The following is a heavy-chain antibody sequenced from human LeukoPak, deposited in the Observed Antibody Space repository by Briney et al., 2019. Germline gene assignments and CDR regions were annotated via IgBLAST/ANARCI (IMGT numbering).Heavy chain of an antibody. J-gene: IGHJ2*01. CDR3: ARVVSRIVGATTRYWYFDL. V-gene: IGHV4-59*01. CDR2: IYYSGST. CDR1: GGSISSYY. D-gene: IGHD1-26*01. Sequence: SETLSLTCTVSGGSISSYYWSWIRQPPGKGLEWIGYIYYSGSTNYNPSLKSRVTISVDTSKNQFSLKLSSVTAADTAVYYCARVVSRIVGATTRYWYFDLWGRGTLVTVSS.